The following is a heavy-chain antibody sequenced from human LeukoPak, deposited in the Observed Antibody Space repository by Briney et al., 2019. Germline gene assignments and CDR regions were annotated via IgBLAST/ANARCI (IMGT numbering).Heavy chain of an antibody. CDR3: ARVGKATYYDILTGYYSHNWFDP. D-gene: IGHD3-9*01. CDR1: GYTFTSYG. V-gene: IGHV1-18*01. J-gene: IGHJ5*02. CDR2: ISAYNGNT. Sequence: GASVKVSCKASGYTFTSYGISWVRQAPGQGLEWMGWISAYNGNTNYAQKLQGRVTMTTDTSTSTAYMELRSLRSDDTAVYYCARVGKATYYDILTGYYSHNWFDPWGQGTLVTVSS.